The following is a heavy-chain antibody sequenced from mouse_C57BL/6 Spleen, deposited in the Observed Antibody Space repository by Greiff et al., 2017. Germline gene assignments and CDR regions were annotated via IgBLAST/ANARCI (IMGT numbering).Heavy chain of an antibody. CDR3: ASLYYKFYAMDY. CDR2: IWSGGST. V-gene: IGHV2-2*01. J-gene: IGHJ4*01. CDR1: GFSLTSYG. Sequence: QVQLKESGPGLVQPSQSLSITCTVSGFSLTSYGVHWVRQSPGKGLEWLGVIWSGGSTDYNAAFISRLSISKDNSKSQVFFKLNSLQADDTAIYYCASLYYKFYAMDYWGQGTSVTVSS. D-gene: IGHD2-1*01.